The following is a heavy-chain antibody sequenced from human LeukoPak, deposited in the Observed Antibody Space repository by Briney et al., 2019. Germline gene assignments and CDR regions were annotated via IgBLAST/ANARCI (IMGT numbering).Heavy chain of an antibody. CDR2: VSAGHHA. J-gene: IGHJ4*02. D-gene: IGHD5-18*01. CDR3: VREARGYHYTYFDY. Sequence: GGSLRLSCTASGFTLGGHDMHWVRQTTGDGLEWVAAVSAGHHAFYAGSVRGRFTVSREDAKNSLYLQMNSLRAGDTAVYYCVREARGYHYTYFDYWGQGSLVTVSS. V-gene: IGHV3-13*01. CDR1: GFTLGGHD.